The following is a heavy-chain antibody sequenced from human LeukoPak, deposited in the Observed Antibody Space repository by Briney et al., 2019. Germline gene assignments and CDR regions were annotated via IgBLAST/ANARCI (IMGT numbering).Heavy chain of an antibody. D-gene: IGHD6-13*01. CDR3: ARDLRAYSSSWYNRFDP. CDR2: IYYSGST. CDR1: GGSISSGSYY. Sequence: SQTLSLTCTVSGGSISSGSYYWSWIRQPPGKGLEWIGYIYYSGSTNYNPSLKSRVTISVDTSKNQFSLKLSSVTAADTAVYYCARDLRAYSSSWYNRFDPKGQGTLVTVSS. V-gene: IGHV4-61*01. J-gene: IGHJ5*02.